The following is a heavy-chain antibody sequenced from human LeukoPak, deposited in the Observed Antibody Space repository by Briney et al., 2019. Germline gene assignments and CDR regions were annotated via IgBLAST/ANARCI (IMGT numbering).Heavy chain of an antibody. J-gene: IGHJ6*03. CDR1: GGSISSDY. Sequence: SETLSLTCTVSGGSISSDYWSWSRQPAGKGLEWIGHIYTSGSTNYNPSLTGRVTMSLDTSKNQFSLKLTSVTAADTAVYYCARVGLSSRGYYYYVDVWGRGTTVTVSS. CDR3: ARVGLSSRGYYYYVDV. CDR2: IYTSGST. V-gene: IGHV4-4*07. D-gene: IGHD2-2*01.